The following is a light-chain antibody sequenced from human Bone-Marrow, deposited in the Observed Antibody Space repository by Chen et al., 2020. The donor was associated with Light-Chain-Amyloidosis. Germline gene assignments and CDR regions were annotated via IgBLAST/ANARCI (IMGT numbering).Light chain of an antibody. CDR1: QTISSNY. V-gene: IGKV3-20*01. J-gene: IGKJ4*01. CDR2: GSS. Sequence: EIVLTQSPGTLSLSPGEGANLSSRASQTISSNYLTWYQQKFGQAPRLLIYGSSSGATGITDRFTGSGSGTDFTLTINRLEPEDFAMYYCQQYGTSPLTFGGGTKVEIK. CDR3: QQYGTSPLT.